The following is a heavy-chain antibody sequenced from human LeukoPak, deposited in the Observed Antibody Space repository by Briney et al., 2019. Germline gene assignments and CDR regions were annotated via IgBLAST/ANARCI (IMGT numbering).Heavy chain of an antibody. CDR1: GFTFSSYA. CDR3: AKGQLGITPYYSDY. J-gene: IGHJ4*02. V-gene: IGHV3-30-3*01. CDR2: ISYDGSNK. D-gene: IGHD7-27*01. Sequence: GGSLRLSCAASGFTFSSYAMHWVRQAPGKGLEWVAVISYDGSNKYYADSVKGRFTISRDNSKNTLYLQMNSLRAEDTAVYYCAKGQLGITPYYSDYWGQGTLVTVSS.